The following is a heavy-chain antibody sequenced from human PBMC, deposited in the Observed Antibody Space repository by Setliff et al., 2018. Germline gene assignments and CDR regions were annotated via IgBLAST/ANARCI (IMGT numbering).Heavy chain of an antibody. CDR3: ARGYSGSYGRFDP. CDR2: IHYSGST. CDR1: GASINSGTYY. V-gene: IGHV4-39*06. D-gene: IGHD1-26*01. J-gene: IGHJ5*02. Sequence: SETLSLTCTVSGASINSGTYYWGWIRQPPGKGLEWIGSIHYSGSTNYNPSLRSRVTISVDTSKKQLTLNLSSVTAADTAVYFCARGYSGSYGRFDPWGQGTLVTVSS.